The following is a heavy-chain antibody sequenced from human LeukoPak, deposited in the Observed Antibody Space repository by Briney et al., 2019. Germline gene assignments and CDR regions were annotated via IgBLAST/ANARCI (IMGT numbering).Heavy chain of an antibody. D-gene: IGHD3-3*01. Sequence: GASVKVSCKASGYTFTSYGISWVRQAPGQGLEWMGWISAYNGNTNYAQKLQGRVTMTTDTSTSTAYMELRSLRSDDTAAYYCARDGGNYDFWSGYYTVEDYFDYWGQGTLVTVSS. CDR2: ISAYNGNT. V-gene: IGHV1-18*01. CDR3: ARDGGNYDFWSGYYTVEDYFDY. J-gene: IGHJ4*02. CDR1: GYTFTSYG.